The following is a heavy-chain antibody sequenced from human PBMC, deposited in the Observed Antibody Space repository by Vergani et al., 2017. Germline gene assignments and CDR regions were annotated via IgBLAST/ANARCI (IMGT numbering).Heavy chain of an antibody. Sequence: QVPLVQSGAEVKKPGASVKVSCKASGYTFTGYYMHWVRQAPGQGLEWMGWINPNSGGTNYAQKFQGRVTMTRDTSISTAYMELSRLRSDDTAVYYCARDPSTVTRADDAFDIWGQGTMVTVSS. D-gene: IGHD4-17*01. CDR2: INPNSGGT. J-gene: IGHJ3*02. CDR1: GYTFTGYY. CDR3: ARDPSTVTRADDAFDI. V-gene: IGHV1-2*02.